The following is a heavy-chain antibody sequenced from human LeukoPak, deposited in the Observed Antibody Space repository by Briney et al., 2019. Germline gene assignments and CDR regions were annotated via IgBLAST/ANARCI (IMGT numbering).Heavy chain of an antibody. J-gene: IGHJ4*02. V-gene: IGHV3-23*01. Sequence: GGSLRLSCAASGFTFSSYAMSWVRRAPGKGLEWVSAISGSGGSTYYADSVKGRFTISRDNSKNTLYLQMNSLRAEDTAVYYCAKLTPKQQLVPSVFDYWGQGTLVTVSS. CDR1: GFTFSSYA. D-gene: IGHD6-13*01. CDR3: AKLTPKQQLVPSVFDY. CDR2: ISGSGGST.